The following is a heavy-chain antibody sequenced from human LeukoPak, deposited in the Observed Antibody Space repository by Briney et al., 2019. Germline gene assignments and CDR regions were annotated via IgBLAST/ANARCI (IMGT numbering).Heavy chain of an antibody. CDR1: GYSISSGYY. V-gene: IGHV4-38-2*01. J-gene: IGHJ6*03. CDR3: ARRSSTDYYYYYYMDV. Sequence: PSETLSLTCAVSGYSISSGYYWGRIRQPPGKGLEWIGSIYHSGSTYYNPSLKSRVTISVDTSKNQFSLKLSSVTAADTAVYYCARRSSTDYYYYYYMDVWGKGTTVTVSS. CDR2: IYHSGST. D-gene: IGHD2-2*01.